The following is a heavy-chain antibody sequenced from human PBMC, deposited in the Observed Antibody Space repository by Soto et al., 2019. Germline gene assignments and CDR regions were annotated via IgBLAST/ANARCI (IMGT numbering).Heavy chain of an antibody. CDR1: GGTFSSYA. CDR2: IIPIFGTA. CDR3: ATSITMIVVVPYAY. V-gene: IGHV1-69*06. J-gene: IGHJ4*02. Sequence: SVKVSCKASGGTFSSYAISWVRQAPGQGLEWMGGIIPIFGTANYAQKFQGRVTITADKSTSTAYMELSSLRSEDTAVYYCATSITMIVVVPYAYWGQGTLVTVSS. D-gene: IGHD3-22*01.